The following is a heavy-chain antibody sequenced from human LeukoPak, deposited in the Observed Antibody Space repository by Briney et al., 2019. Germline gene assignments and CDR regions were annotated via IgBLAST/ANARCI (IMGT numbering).Heavy chain of an antibody. CDR1: GYTFTGYY. Sequence: ASVKVSCKASGYTFTGYYMHWVRQAPGQGLEWMGWINPNSGGTNYAQKFQGRVTMTRDTSISTAYMELSRLRSDDTAVYYCATTRYSSGRFDYWGQGTLVTVSS. D-gene: IGHD6-19*01. CDR2: INPNSGGT. J-gene: IGHJ4*02. V-gene: IGHV1-2*02. CDR3: ATTRYSSGRFDY.